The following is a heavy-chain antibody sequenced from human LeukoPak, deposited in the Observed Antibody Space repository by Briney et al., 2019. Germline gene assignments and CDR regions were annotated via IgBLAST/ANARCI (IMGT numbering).Heavy chain of an antibody. J-gene: IGHJ4*02. V-gene: IGHV1-69*13. CDR2: IIPIFGTA. D-gene: IGHD6-19*01. Sequence: SVNVSCKASGGTFSSYAISWVRQAPGQGLEWMGGIIPIFGTANYAQKFQGRVTITADESTSTAYMELSSLRSEDTAEYYCARVKGQWLDYWGQGTLVTVSS. CDR1: GGTFSSYA. CDR3: ARVKGQWLDY.